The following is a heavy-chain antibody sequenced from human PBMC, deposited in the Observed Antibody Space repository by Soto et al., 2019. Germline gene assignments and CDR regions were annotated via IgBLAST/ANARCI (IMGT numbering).Heavy chain of an antibody. CDR1: GYTFTSYY. D-gene: IGHD3-16*01. Sequence: ASVKVYCKASGYTFTSYYMHWVRQAPGQGLEWMGIINPSGGSTSYAQKFQGRVTMTRDTSTSTAYMELSSLRSDDTAVYYCAREVGCEWGSGDHASWCYMDGWGKGTTVIVAS. CDR2: INPSGGST. V-gene: IGHV1-46*01. CDR3: AREVGCEWGSGDHASWCYMDG. J-gene: IGHJ6*03.